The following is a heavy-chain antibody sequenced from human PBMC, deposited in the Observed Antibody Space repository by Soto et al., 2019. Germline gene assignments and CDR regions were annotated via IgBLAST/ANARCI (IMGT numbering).Heavy chain of an antibody. D-gene: IGHD3-16*01. Sequence: QVQLVQSGAEVKNPGASVKVSCKASGYTLTRYVIGWARQAPGQGLEWMGWINTYNGNTNYAQNVQGRVTLTTDTSTSTAYMELRSLRSNDTAIYYCAMVDVYVTPSPQDVWGQGTTVIVSS. J-gene: IGHJ6*02. V-gene: IGHV1-18*01. CDR3: AMVDVYVTPSPQDV. CDR2: INTYNGNT. CDR1: GYTLTRYV.